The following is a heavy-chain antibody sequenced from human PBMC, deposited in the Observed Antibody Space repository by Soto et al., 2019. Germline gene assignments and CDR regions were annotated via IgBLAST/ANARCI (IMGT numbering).Heavy chain of an antibody. Sequence: EVQLVESGGGLVKPGGSLRLSCAASGFTFSSFTMNWVRQAPGQGLEWVSSISSSSRYIYYADSVKGRFTISRDNAKNSLDLQITSLRAVDTAVYYWARDPSSYYDGTGYDLVGGQGTLVTASS. V-gene: IGHV3-21*01. CDR2: ISSSSRYI. CDR3: ARDPSSYYDGTGYDLV. CDR1: GFTFSSFT. D-gene: IGHD3-22*01. J-gene: IGHJ4*02.